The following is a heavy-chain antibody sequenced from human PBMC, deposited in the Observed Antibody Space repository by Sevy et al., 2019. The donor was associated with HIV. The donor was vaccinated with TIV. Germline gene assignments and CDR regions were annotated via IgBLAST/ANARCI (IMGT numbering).Heavy chain of an antibody. J-gene: IGHJ4*02. CDR3: AKKRGGGSGMAFVVDY. D-gene: IGHD2-8*01. CDR1: GFTFSSFA. Sequence: GGSLRLSCAASGFTFSSFAMGWVRQAPGKGLDWISVISGTGGHTYYAYSVKGRFTISRDNSKNTLFLQMNSLRAEDRAIFLCAKKRGGGSGMAFVVDYWGQGTLVTVS. V-gene: IGHV3-23*01. CDR2: ISGTGGHT.